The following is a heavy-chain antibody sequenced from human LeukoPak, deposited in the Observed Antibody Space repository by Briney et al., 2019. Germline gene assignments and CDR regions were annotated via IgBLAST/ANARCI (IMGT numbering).Heavy chain of an antibody. V-gene: IGHV3-7*01. D-gene: IGHD3-22*01. CDR3: ARAHSTPYYYDSSGYRNDAFDI. CDR1: GFTFSSYW. Sequence: GGSLRLSCAASGFTFSSYWMSWVRQAPGKGLEWVANIKQDGSEKYYVDSVKGRFTISRDNAKNSLYLQMNSLRAEDTAVYYCARAHSTPYYYDSSGYRNDAFDIWGQGTMVTVSS. J-gene: IGHJ3*02. CDR2: IKQDGSEK.